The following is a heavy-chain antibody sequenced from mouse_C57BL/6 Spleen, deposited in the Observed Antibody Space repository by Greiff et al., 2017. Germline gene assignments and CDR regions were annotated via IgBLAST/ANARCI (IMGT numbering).Heavy chain of an antibody. CDR1: GFTFSSYA. CDR2: ISSGGDYI. V-gene: IGHV5-9-1*02. J-gene: IGHJ3*01. CDR3: TRVIYGSSSFAY. D-gene: IGHD1-1*01. Sequence: EVMLVESGEGLVKPGGSLKLSCAASGFTFSSYAMSWVRQTPEKRLAWVAYISSGGDYIYYADTVKGRFTISRDNARNTLYLQMSSLKSEDTAMYYCTRVIYGSSSFAYWGQGTLVTVSA.